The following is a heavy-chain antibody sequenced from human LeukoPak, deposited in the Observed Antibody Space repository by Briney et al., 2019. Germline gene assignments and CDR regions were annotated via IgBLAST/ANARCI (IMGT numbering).Heavy chain of an antibody. D-gene: IGHD3-22*01. Sequence: SETLSLTCTVSGGSVSSGSYYWSWIRQPPGKGLEWIGYIYYSGSTNYNPSLKSRVTISVDTSKNQFSLKLSSVTAADTAVYYCARDHSGYYRYYYYYGMDAWGQGTTVTVSS. CDR2: IYYSGST. V-gene: IGHV4-61*01. J-gene: IGHJ6*02. CDR1: GGSVSSGSYY. CDR3: ARDHSGYYRYYYYYGMDA.